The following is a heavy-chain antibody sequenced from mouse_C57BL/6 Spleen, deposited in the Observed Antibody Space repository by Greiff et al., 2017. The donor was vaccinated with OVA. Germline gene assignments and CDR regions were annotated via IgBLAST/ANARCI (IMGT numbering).Heavy chain of an antibody. D-gene: IGHD4-1*01. Sequence: EVKLMESGEGLVKPGGSLKLSCAASGFTFSSYAMSWVRQTPEKRLEWVAYISSGGDYIYYADTVKGRFTISRDHARNTLYLQMSSLKSEDTAMYYCTRDGPNSYFDYWGQGTTLTVSS. CDR1: GFTFSSYA. J-gene: IGHJ2*01. V-gene: IGHV5-9-1*02. CDR2: ISSGGDYI. CDR3: TRDGPNSYFDY.